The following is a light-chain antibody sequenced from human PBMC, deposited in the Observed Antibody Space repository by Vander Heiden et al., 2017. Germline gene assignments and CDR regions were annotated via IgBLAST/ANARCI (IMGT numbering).Light chain of an antibody. CDR2: EVS. Sequence: QSALTQPASVSGSPGQSITISCTGTSSDVGGYNYVSWYQQHPGKAPKLMIDEVSNRPSGVSNRFAGSKSGNTASLTISGLQAEDEADYYCSSYKSSSTLGVFGGGTKLTVL. J-gene: IGLJ2*01. V-gene: IGLV2-14*01. CDR1: SSDVGGYNY. CDR3: SSYKSSSTLGV.